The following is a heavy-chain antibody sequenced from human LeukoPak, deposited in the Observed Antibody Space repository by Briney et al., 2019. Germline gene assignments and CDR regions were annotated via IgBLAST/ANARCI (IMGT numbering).Heavy chain of an antibody. V-gene: IGHV1-24*01. Sequence: ASVKVSCKASGGTFSSYAISWVRQAPGQGLEWMGGFDPEDGETIYAQKFQGRVTMTEDTSTDTAYMELSSLRSEDTAVYYCATVGGYCSSTSCYTHYYYMDVWGKGTTVTVSS. D-gene: IGHD2-2*02. J-gene: IGHJ6*03. CDR1: GGTFSSYA. CDR2: FDPEDGET. CDR3: ATVGGYCSSTSCYTHYYYMDV.